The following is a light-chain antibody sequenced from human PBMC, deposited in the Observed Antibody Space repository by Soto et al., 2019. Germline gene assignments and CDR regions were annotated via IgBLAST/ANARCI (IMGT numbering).Light chain of an antibody. CDR3: QQYGSALQT. V-gene: IGKV3-20*01. Sequence: EIVLTQSPGTLSLSPGERVTLSCRASQSVRSNFLAWYQQRPGQPPRLLIYGASSRATGIPDRFSGSGSGTDFTLIISRLEPEDCAVYYCQQYGSALQTFGQGTKVEIK. J-gene: IGKJ1*01. CDR1: QSVRSNF. CDR2: GAS.